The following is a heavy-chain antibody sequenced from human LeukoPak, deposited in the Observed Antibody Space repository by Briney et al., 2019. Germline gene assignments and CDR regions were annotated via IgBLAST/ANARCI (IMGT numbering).Heavy chain of an antibody. Sequence: SETLSLTCTVSGGSVSSGSYYWSWIRQPPGKGLEWIGYIYYSGSTNYNPSLKSRVTISVDTSKNQFSLKLSSVTAADTAVYYCARDLLNEGNHLDYWGQGTLVTVSS. CDR1: GGSVSSGSYY. V-gene: IGHV4-61*01. CDR2: IYYSGST. D-gene: IGHD4-23*01. CDR3: ARDLLNEGNHLDY. J-gene: IGHJ4*02.